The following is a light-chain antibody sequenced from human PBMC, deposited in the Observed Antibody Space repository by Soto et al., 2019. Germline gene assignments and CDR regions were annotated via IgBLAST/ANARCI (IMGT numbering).Light chain of an antibody. Sequence: QSVLTQPPSASGTPGQRVTISCSGRSSTIGSNAVNWYQQLPGTAPKLLIYSDDQRPSGVPDRFSGSKSGTSASLAISGLQSEDEADYYCSAWDDSLNQRVFGGGTKLTVL. J-gene: IGLJ2*01. CDR1: SSTIGSNA. CDR2: SDD. V-gene: IGLV1-44*01. CDR3: SAWDDSLNQRV.